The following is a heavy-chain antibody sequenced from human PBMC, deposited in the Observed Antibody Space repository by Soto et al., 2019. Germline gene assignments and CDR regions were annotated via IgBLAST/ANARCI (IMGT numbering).Heavy chain of an antibody. J-gene: IGHJ1*01. CDR2: IYSGGST. V-gene: IGHV3-66*01. D-gene: IGHD6-19*01. CDR3: ARDRIAVAGNPEYFQH. Sequence: EVQLVESGGGLVQPGGSLRLSCAASGFTVSSNYMSWVRQAPGKGLEWVSVIYSGGSTYYADSVKGRFTISRDNSKXALYLQMNSLRAEDTAVYYCARDRIAVAGNPEYFQHWGQGTLVTVSS. CDR1: GFTVSSNY.